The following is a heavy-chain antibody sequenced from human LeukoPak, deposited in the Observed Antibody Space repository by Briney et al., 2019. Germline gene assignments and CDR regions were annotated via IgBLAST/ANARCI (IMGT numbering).Heavy chain of an antibody. D-gene: IGHD5-18*01. CDR1: GFTFSSYA. CDR3: ARPPTAALEEHDAFDI. CDR2: ISYDGSNK. J-gene: IGHJ3*02. Sequence: GGSLRLSCAASGFTFSSYAMHWVRQAPGKGLEWVAVISYDGSNKYYADSVKGRFTISRDNSKNTLYLQMNSLRAEDTAVYYCARPPTAALEEHDAFDIWGQGTMVTVSS. V-gene: IGHV3-30*01.